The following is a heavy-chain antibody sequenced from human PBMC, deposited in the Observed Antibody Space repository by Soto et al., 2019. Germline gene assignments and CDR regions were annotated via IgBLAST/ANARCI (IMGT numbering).Heavy chain of an antibody. Sequence: QVQLVQSGAEVKKPGSSVKVSCKASRGTFSSYAISWVRQAPVQGLESMGGIIPIFGTANYAQKFQGRVTINADESTSTAYMELSSLRSEDKAVYYCAREGKQRRMDVWHQGTTVTVSS. CDR1: RGTFSSYA. CDR3: AREGKQRRMDV. V-gene: IGHV1-69*12. D-gene: IGHD6-25*01. CDR2: IIPIFGTA. J-gene: IGHJ6*02.